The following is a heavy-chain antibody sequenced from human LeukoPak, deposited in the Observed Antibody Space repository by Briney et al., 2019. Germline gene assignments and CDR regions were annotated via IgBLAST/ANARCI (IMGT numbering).Heavy chain of an antibody. CDR1: GFAFSSYV. CDR3: AKDAPVNSGYSSSWYEFDY. J-gene: IGHJ4*02. D-gene: IGHD6-13*01. CDR2: ISECGGST. V-gene: IGHV3-23*01. Sequence: GGSLRLSCAASGFAFSSYVMSWVPQAPGKGLEWVSVISECGGSTHYADSVKGRFTLSRDNSKNTLYLQTNRLRAEDTAVYYCAKDAPVNSGYSSSWYEFDYWGQGTLVTVSS.